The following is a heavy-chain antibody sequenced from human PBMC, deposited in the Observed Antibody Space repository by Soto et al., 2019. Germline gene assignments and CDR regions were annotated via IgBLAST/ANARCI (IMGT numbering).Heavy chain of an antibody. CDR1: GFTFT. D-gene: IGHD1-7*01. J-gene: IGHJ6*02. CDR3: ARDPVTTITEATYGMDV. CDR2: INVVNGKT. V-gene: IGHV1-3*01. Sequence: QDQLVQSGAEVKKAGASVKVSCKASGFTFTMHWVRQAPGQTLEWMGWINVVNGKTKYSQKFQGRLTITRDTSASTAYMELSSLRSEDTAVYYCARDPVTTITEATYGMDVWCQGTTVTVSS.